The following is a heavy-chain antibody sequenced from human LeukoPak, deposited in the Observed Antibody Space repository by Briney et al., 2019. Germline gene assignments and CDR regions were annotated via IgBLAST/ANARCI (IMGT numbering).Heavy chain of an antibody. CDR1: GFTFSSYG. CDR2: IWYDGSSK. D-gene: IGHD2-21*02. J-gene: IGHJ4*02. Sequence: GGSLRLSCAASGFTFSSYGMHWVRQAPGKGLEWVAVIWYDGSSKYYADSVKGRFTISRDNSKNTLYLQMNSLRAEDTAVYYCARDYCGGDCYVDSWGQGTLVTVFS. CDR3: ARDYCGGDCYVDS. V-gene: IGHV3-33*01.